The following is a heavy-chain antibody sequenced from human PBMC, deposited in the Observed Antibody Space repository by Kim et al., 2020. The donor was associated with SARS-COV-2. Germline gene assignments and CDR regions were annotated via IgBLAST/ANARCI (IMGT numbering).Heavy chain of an antibody. CDR2: IYYSGST. D-gene: IGHD6-13*01. CDR3: ARDVSGIAAGTDAFDI. CDR1: GGSISSGGYY. V-gene: IGHV4-31*03. J-gene: IGHJ3*02. Sequence: SETLSLTCTVSGGSISSGGYYWSWIRQHPGKGLEWIGYIYYSGSTYYNPSLKSRVTISVDTSKNQFSLKLSSVTAADTAVYYCARDVSGIAAGTDAFDIWGRGTMVTVSS.